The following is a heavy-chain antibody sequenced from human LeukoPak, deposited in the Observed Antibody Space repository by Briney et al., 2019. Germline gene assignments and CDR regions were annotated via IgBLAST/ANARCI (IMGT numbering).Heavy chain of an antibody. CDR3: ARRSNYMDV. J-gene: IGHJ6*03. Sequence: PSETLSLTCTVSGGSTNSDYWSWIRQPPGKGLEWIGYIYYIGGTNYNPSLKRRVTISLDTSKNQFSLNLRSVTAADTAVYYCARRSNYMDVWGKGTTVTVSS. CDR2: IYYIGGT. D-gene: IGHD4-11*01. CDR1: GGSTNSDY. V-gene: IGHV4-59*08.